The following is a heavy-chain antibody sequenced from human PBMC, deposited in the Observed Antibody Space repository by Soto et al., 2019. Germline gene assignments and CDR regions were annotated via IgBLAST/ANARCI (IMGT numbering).Heavy chain of an antibody. Sequence: PGKGLEWIGYIYYSGSTNYNPSLKSRVTISVETSKNQFSMRLSSVTAADTAVFFFQAEDGIRDLFTVSAFLLNRSSDL. V-gene: IGHV4-59*08. CDR3: QAEDGIRDLFTVSAFLLNRSSDL. D-gene: IGHD2-15*01. J-gene: IGHJ2*01. CDR2: IYYSGST.